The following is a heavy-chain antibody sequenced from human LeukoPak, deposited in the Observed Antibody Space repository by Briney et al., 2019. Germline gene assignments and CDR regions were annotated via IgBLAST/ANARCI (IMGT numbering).Heavy chain of an antibody. Sequence: PGGSLRLSCAASGFTVSSNYMSWIRQAPGKGLEWVSVIYSGGSTYYADSVKGRFTISRDNSKNTLYLQMNSLRAEDTAVYYCARDIDGYSRDYYGMDVWGQGTTVTVSS. CDR3: ARDIDGYSRDYYGMDV. V-gene: IGHV3-53*01. CDR2: IYSGGST. CDR1: GFTVSSNY. D-gene: IGHD5-24*01. J-gene: IGHJ6*02.